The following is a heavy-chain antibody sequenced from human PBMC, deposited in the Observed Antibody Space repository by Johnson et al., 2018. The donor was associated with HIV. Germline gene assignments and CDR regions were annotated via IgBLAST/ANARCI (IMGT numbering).Heavy chain of an antibody. CDR2: IKSKTDGGTT. J-gene: IGHJ3*02. Sequence: VQVLESGGGLVKPGGSLRLSCAASGFTFTNAWMSWVRQAPGKGLEWVGRIKSKTDGGTTDYAAPVKARFTISRDDSKNTLYLQINSLKTEDTAVYYCTTDQSHYDFWSVYSKDTFDIWGKGTMVTVSS. V-gene: IGHV3-15*01. CDR3: TTDQSHYDFWSVYSKDTFDI. CDR1: GFTFTNAW. D-gene: IGHD3-3*01.